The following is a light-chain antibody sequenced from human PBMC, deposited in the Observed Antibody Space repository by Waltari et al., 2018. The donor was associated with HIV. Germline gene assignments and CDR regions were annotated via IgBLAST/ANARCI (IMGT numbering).Light chain of an antibody. J-gene: IGKJ2*01. Sequence: DIKMTQSPSSLSASVGDRVPITCRASQGVSTSIALYQQKPWKAHKPLIYAASSLQSGVPSRFSGSGSGTDFTLTISSLQPEDFATYHCQQHNSYPFTFGQGTKLEIK. CDR3: QQHNSYPFT. CDR2: AAS. V-gene: IGKV1D-16*01. CDR1: QGVSTS.